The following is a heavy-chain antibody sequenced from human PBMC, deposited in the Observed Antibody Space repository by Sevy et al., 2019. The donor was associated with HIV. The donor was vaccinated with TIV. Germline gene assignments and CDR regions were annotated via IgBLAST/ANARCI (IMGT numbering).Heavy chain of an antibody. CDR1: GFIFDDYG. CDR2: ISHDGGKK. Sequence: GGSLRLSCVGSGFIFDDYGMHWVRQAPGKGLEWVALISHDGGKKYYADSVKGRFPISRDNFKNTLYLQMNTLRRDDTAAYFCTKDPPVYGDFPYGMDVWGQGTTVTVSS. J-gene: IGHJ6*02. CDR3: TKDPPVYGDFPYGMDV. D-gene: IGHD4-17*01. V-gene: IGHV3-30*18.